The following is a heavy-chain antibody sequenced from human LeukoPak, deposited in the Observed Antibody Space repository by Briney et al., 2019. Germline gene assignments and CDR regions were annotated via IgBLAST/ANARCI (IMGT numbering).Heavy chain of an antibody. CDR3: AADLPYSNYGPLDY. CDR1: GFTFTTSA. CDR2: IVVGSGNT. J-gene: IGHJ4*02. D-gene: IGHD4-11*01. V-gene: IGHV1-58*01. Sequence: SVKVSCKTSGFTFTTSAVQWVRQARGQRLEWVGWIVVGSGNTNYAQKFQERVTITRDMSTNTAYMELSSLRSDDTAVYYCAADLPYSNYGPLDYWGQGTLVTVSS.